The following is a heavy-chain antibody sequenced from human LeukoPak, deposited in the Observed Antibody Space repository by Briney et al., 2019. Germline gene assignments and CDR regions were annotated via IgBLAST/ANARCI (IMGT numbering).Heavy chain of an antibody. Sequence: SVKISCETSGYSFINYYIHWVRQAPGQGLEWMGGIIPIFGTANYAQKFQGRVTITADESTSTAYMELSSLRSEDTAVYYCARGICYARYYYYYMDVWGKGTTVTVSS. J-gene: IGHJ6*03. D-gene: IGHD2-2*01. V-gene: IGHV1-69*13. CDR2: IIPIFGTA. CDR1: GYSFINYY. CDR3: ARGICYARYYYYYMDV.